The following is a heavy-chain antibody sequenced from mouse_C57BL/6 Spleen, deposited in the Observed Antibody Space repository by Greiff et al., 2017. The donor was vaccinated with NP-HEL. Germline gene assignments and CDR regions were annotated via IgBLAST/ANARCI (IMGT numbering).Heavy chain of an antibody. CDR3: ARGHDGYFPIAY. J-gene: IGHJ3*01. Sequence: VQLQQSGPELVKPGASVKISCKASGYAFSSSWMNWVKQRPGKGLEWIGRIYPGDGDTNYNGKFKGKATLTADKSSSTAYMQLSSLTSEDSAVYFCARGHDGYFPIAYWGQGTLGTVSA. D-gene: IGHD2-3*01. CDR2: IYPGDGDT. CDR1: GYAFSSSW. V-gene: IGHV1-82*01.